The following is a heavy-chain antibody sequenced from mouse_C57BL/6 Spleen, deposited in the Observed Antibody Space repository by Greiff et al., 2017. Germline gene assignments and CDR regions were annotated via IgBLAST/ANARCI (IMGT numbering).Heavy chain of an antibody. J-gene: IGHJ2*01. D-gene: IGHD4-1*02. CDR3: ARGIANWERDY. CDR1: GYTFTSYW. Sequence: VQLQQPGAELVRPGSSVKLSCKASGYTFTSYWMHWVKQRPIQGLEWIGNIDPSDSETHYNQKFKDKATLTVDKSSSTAYMQLSSLTSEDAAVYYRARGIANWERDYWGQGTTPPVPP. CDR2: IDPSDSET. V-gene: IGHV1-52*01.